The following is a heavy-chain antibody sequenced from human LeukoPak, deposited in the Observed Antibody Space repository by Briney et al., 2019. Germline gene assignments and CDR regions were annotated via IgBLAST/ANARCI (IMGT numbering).Heavy chain of an antibody. D-gene: IGHD2-15*01. CDR3: ARDAGIFSMDV. Sequence: GGSLRLSCAASGFSFSSYWMSWVRWAPGKGLEWVANINQDGSVKSYVDSVKGRFTISRDNAKNSLYLQMNSLRAEDTAVYYCARDAGIFSMDVWGKGTTVTGS. V-gene: IGHV3-7*01. CDR2: INQDGSVK. CDR1: GFSFSSYW. J-gene: IGHJ6*03.